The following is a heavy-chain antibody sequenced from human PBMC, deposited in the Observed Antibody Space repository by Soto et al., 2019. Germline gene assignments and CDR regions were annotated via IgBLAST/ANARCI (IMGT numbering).Heavy chain of an antibody. J-gene: IGHJ4*02. CDR2: VYYSGST. Sequence: AETLSLTCTVSGGSISSSTYYWGWIRQPPGKGLEWIWSVYYSGSTYYNPSLKSRVTISVDTSNNQFSLKLSSATAALTAVNYCARHQYFYDSSGYTLDNWGQGTLVTVSS. CDR1: GGSISSSTYY. V-gene: IGHV4-39*01. CDR3: ARHQYFYDSSGYTLDN. D-gene: IGHD3-22*01.